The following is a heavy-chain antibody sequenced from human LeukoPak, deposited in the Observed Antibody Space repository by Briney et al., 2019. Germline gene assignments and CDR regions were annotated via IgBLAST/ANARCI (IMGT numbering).Heavy chain of an antibody. V-gene: IGHV3-30*18. CDR1: GFTFSSYA. J-gene: IGHJ3*02. CDR2: ISYDGSNK. D-gene: IGHD5-24*01. Sequence: GGSLRLSCAASGFTFSSYAMSWVRQAPGKGLEWVAVISYDGSNKYYADSVKGRFTISRDNSKNTLYLQMNSLRAEDTAVYYCAKDLPTIYGYPPDAFDIWGQGTMVTVSS. CDR3: AKDLPTIYGYPPDAFDI.